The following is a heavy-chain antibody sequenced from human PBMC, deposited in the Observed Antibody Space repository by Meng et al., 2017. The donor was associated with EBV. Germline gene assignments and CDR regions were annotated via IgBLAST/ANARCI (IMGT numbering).Heavy chain of an antibody. J-gene: IGHJ5*02. CDR2: MNPNSGNT. V-gene: IGHV1-8*01. Sequence: VQLVQSGAEVKKPGASVKVSCKASGYTFTSYDINWVRQATGQGLEWMGWMNPNSGNTGYAQKLQGRVTMTRNTSISTAYMELSSLRSEDTAVYYCARGPYYYDSSGYYYGEFDPWGQGTLVTVSS. D-gene: IGHD3-22*01. CDR1: GYTFTSYD. CDR3: ARGPYYYDSSGYYYGEFDP.